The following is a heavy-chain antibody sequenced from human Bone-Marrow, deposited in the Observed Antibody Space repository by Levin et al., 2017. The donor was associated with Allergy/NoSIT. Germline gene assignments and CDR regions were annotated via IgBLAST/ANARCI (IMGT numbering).Heavy chain of an antibody. V-gene: IGHV4-31*03. CDR1: GGSISRDSYY. Sequence: LRLSCTVSGGSISRDSYYWSWIRQRPGKGLEWIGYIYYSGKSYYNPSLKSRVTISVDTSKSQFSLRLNSLTAADTAVYYCARFSSGWLANDCWGQGTLVTVSS. D-gene: IGHD6-19*01. CDR3: ARFSSGWLANDC. J-gene: IGHJ4*02. CDR2: IYYSGKS.